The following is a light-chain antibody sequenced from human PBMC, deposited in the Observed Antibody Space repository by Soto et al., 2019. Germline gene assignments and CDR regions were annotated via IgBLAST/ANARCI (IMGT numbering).Light chain of an antibody. J-gene: IGKJ4*01. CDR1: QTVSRY. CDR3: QQRSTWPLFT. CDR2: YAS. Sequence: VLTQSPVTLSLSPGERATLSCRASQTVSRYLAWYQQKPGQAPRLLIYYASNRATGIPARFSGSGSGTDYTLTISSLEPEDFAVYYCQQRSTWPLFTFGGGTKVEI. V-gene: IGKV3-11*01.